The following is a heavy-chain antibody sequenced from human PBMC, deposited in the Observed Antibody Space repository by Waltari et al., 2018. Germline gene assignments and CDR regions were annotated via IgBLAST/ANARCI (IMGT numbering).Heavy chain of an antibody. J-gene: IGHJ4*02. Sequence: EVQLLGSGGGLVQPGGSLSLSCAASGSTFRSYAMSWVGQAPGKGLEWVSAISGSGGSTYYADSVKGRFTISRDNSKNTLYLQMNSLRAEDTAVYYCAKDRDSSGYYFDYWGQGTLVTVSS. D-gene: IGHD3-22*01. CDR3: AKDRDSSGYYFDY. CDR1: GSTFRSYA. CDR2: ISGSGGST. V-gene: IGHV3-23*01.